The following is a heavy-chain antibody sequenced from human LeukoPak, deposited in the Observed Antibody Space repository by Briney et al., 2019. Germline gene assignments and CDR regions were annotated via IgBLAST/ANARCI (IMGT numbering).Heavy chain of an antibody. CDR1: GFTFRSYW. D-gene: IGHD3-22*01. V-gene: IGHV3-74*01. J-gene: IGHJ1*01. CDR2: IKSDGST. CDR3: ARAPSEIGGYYPEYFRH. Sequence: GGSLRLSCAASGFTFRSYWMHWVRQAPGKGLVRVSRIKSDGSTNYADSVKGRFTISRDNAKNTVSLQMNSLRAEHTGVYYCARAPSEIGGYYPEYFRHWGQGTLVTVSS.